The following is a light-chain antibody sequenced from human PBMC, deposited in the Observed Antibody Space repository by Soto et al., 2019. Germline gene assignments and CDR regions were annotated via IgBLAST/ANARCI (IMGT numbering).Light chain of an antibody. J-gene: IGKJ1*01. CDR3: QQYQKWWT. V-gene: IGKV3-15*01. CDR2: GVS. Sequence: EIVMTQSPATLSVSPGERATLSCRASERLSSNKIAWFQHKPGQPPRLLIYGVSTRATGIPARFSGSGSGTEFTLNISRLQSEDFALYYCQQYQKWWTFRQGTKVDIX. CDR1: ERLSSN.